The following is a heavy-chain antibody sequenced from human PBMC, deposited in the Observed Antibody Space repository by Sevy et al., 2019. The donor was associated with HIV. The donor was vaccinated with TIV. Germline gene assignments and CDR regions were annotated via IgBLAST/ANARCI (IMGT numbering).Heavy chain of an antibody. Sequence: GGSLRLSCKATGFSLINYAIHWVRQAPGKGLEWVAVMTFDGSNQYYADSVKGRFTISRDTSTNTVYLQMNSLRADDTALYSCAEVLNSQINTDDTFDIWGLGTMVTVSS. D-gene: IGHD3-9*01. J-gene: IGHJ3*02. CDR1: GFSLINYA. CDR2: MTFDGSNQ. CDR3: AEVLNSQINTDDTFDI. V-gene: IGHV3-33*03.